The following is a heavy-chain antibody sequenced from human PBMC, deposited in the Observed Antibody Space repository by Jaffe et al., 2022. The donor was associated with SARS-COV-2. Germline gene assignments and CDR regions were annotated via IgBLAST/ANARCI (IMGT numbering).Heavy chain of an antibody. CDR2: ISYDGSNK. D-gene: IGHD3-9*01. J-gene: IGHJ3*02. V-gene: IGHV3-30*18. Sequence: QVQLVESGGGVVQPGRSLRLSCAASGFTFSSYGMHWVRQAPGKGLEWVAVISYDGSNKYYADSVKGRFTISRDNSKNTLYLQMNSLRAEDTAVYYCAKVDYDILTGYADNDAFDIWGQGTMVTVSS. CDR1: GFTFSSYG. CDR3: AKVDYDILTGYADNDAFDI.